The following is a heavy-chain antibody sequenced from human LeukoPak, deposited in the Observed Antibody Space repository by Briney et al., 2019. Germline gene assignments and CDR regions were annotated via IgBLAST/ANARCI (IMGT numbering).Heavy chain of an antibody. Sequence: PGGSLRLSCAASGFTFSNYGMSWVRQAPGKGLEWVSVISGNGGTAYYADSVKGRFTISRENAKSSLYLQMNSLRAGDTAVYYCVRGVSGCDYWGQGTPVTVSS. CDR2: ISGNGGTA. D-gene: IGHD6-19*01. CDR1: GFTFSNYG. J-gene: IGHJ4*02. V-gene: IGHV3-23*01. CDR3: VRGVSGCDY.